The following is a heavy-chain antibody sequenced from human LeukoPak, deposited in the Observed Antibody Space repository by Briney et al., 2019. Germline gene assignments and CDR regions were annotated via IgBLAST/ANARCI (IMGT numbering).Heavy chain of an antibody. Sequence: GGSLRLSCAASGFTFSSYSMNWVRQAPGKGLEWVSSISSSSSYIYCADSVKGRFTISRDNAKNSLYLQMNSLRAEDTAVYYCARESSGWYRGPFDYWGQGTLVTVSS. D-gene: IGHD6-19*01. V-gene: IGHV3-21*01. CDR3: ARESSGWYRGPFDY. CDR2: ISSSSSYI. J-gene: IGHJ4*02. CDR1: GFTFSSYS.